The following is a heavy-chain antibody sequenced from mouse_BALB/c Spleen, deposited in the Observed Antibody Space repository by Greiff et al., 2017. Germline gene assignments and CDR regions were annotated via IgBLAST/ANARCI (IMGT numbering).Heavy chain of an antibody. D-gene: IGHD1-3*01. J-gene: IGHJ4*01. V-gene: IGHV1-20*02. CDR3: ARSSGNPHYYAMDY. CDR2: INPYNGDT. Sequence: EVKLVESGPELVKPGASVKISCKASGYSFTGYFMNWVMQSHGKSLEWIGRINPYNGDTFYNQKFKGKATLTVDKSSSTAHMELRSLASEDSAVYYCARSSGNPHYYAMDYWGQGTSVTVSS. CDR1: GYSFTGYF.